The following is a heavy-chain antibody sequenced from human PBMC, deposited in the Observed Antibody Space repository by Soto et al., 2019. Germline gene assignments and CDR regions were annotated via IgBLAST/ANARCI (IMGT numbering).Heavy chain of an antibody. J-gene: IGHJ6*02. CDR1: GFTFSGYA. CDR2: VSARGRDT. Sequence: TGGSLRLSCAASGFTFSGYAMNWVRQAPGKGLEWVAGVSARGRDTSYADSVKGRFTISRDTSKDTLYLQMNSLRAEDTAVYYCAKSSGRAHYYGMDVWGQGTTVTVSS. V-gene: IGHV3-23*01. D-gene: IGHD2-15*01. CDR3: AKSSGRAHYYGMDV.